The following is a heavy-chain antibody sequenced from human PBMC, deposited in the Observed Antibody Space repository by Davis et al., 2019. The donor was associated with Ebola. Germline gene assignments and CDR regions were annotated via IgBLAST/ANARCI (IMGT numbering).Heavy chain of an antibody. J-gene: IGHJ6*02. Sequence: ASVKVSCKASGYTFTSYDINWVRQATGQGLEWMGWMNPNSGDTGYAQKFQGRVTMTRDTSTSTVYMELSSLRSEDTAVYYCARGVGYGDPYGMDVWGQGTTVTVSS. CDR2: MNPNSGDT. V-gene: IGHV1-8*01. D-gene: IGHD4-17*01. CDR1: GYTFTSYD. CDR3: ARGVGYGDPYGMDV.